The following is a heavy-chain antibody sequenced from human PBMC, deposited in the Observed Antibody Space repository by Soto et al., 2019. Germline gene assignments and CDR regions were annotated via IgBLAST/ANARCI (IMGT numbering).Heavy chain of an antibody. Sequence: GGSLRLSCAASGFTFSSYAMSWVRQAPGKGLEWVSAISGSGGSTYYADSVKGRFTISRDNSKNTLYLQMNSLRAEDTAVYYCAKDEIRLSTVHYFDYWGQGTLVTVSS. V-gene: IGHV3-23*01. J-gene: IGHJ4*02. CDR1: GFTFSSYA. D-gene: IGHD4-17*01. CDR3: AKDEIRLSTVHYFDY. CDR2: ISGSGGST.